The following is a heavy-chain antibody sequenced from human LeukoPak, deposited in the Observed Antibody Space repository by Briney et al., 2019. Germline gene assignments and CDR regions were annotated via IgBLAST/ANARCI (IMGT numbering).Heavy chain of an antibody. J-gene: IGHJ4*02. V-gene: IGHV4-59*12. Sequence: SETLSLTCTVSGGSISSYYWSWIRQPPGKGLEWIGYIYYSGSTNYNPSLKSRVTISVDKSKNQFSLKLSSVTAADTAVYYCAGLYSSSWSFFDYWGQGTLVTVSS. D-gene: IGHD6-13*01. CDR3: AGLYSSSWSFFDY. CDR1: GGSISSYY. CDR2: IYYSGST.